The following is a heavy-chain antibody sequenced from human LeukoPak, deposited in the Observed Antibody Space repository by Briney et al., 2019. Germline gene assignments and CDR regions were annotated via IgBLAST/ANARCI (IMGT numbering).Heavy chain of an antibody. CDR2: ISYNGANK. CDR1: GFTSSHFA. V-gene: IGHV3-30*03. Sequence: GRSLRLSCATSGFTSSHFAMHWVRQAPGKGLEWVALISYNGANKFYADSVKGRFTISRDNAKNSLYLQMNSLRAEDTAVYYCARDGSGRVPEMSAPDYWGQGTLVTVSS. CDR3: ARDGSGRVPEMSAPDY. D-gene: IGHD3-10*01. J-gene: IGHJ4*02.